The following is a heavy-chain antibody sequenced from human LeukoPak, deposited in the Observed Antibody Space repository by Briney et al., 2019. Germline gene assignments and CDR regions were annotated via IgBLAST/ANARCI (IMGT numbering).Heavy chain of an antibody. CDR1: GGTFSSHA. D-gene: IGHD5-24*01. CDR3: ARWLQSYNWFDP. Sequence: SVKVSCKASGGTFSSHAISWVRQAPGQGLEWMGGIIPIFGTANYAQRFQGRVTITADESTSTAYVELSSLRSEDTAVYYCARWLQSYNWFDPWGQGTLVTVSS. J-gene: IGHJ5*02. V-gene: IGHV1-69*13. CDR2: IIPIFGTA.